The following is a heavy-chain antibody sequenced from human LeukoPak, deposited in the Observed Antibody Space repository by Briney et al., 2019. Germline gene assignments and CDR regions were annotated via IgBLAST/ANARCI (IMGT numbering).Heavy chain of an antibody. D-gene: IGHD6-19*01. CDR2: IYYSGST. J-gene: IGHJ5*01. V-gene: IGHV4-59*01. CDR3: ARYPPYSSGWYWFDY. Sequence: KPSETLSLTCTVSGGSISSYCWSWIRQPPGKGLEWIGYIYYSGSTNYNPSLKSRVTISVDTSKNQFSLKLSSVTAADTAVYYCARYPPYSSGWYWFDYWGQGTLVTVSS. CDR1: GGSISSYC.